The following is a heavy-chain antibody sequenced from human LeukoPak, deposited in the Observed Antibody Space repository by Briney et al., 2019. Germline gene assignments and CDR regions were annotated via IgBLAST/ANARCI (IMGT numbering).Heavy chain of an antibody. J-gene: IGHJ4*02. CDR3: AKDLTTVTNSLDY. CDR1: GFTFSGSA. CDR2: ISYDGSNK. V-gene: IGHV3-30*04. D-gene: IGHD4-17*01. Sequence: GGSLRLSCAASGFTFSGSAMHWVRQAPGKGLEWVAVISYDGSNKYYADSVKGRFTISRDNSKNTLYLQMNSLRAEDTAVYYCAKDLTTVTNSLDYWGQGTLVTVSS.